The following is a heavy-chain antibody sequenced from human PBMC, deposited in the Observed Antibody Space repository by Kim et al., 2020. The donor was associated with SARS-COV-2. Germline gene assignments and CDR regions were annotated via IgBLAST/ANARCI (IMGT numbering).Heavy chain of an antibody. Sequence: GGSLRLSCAASGFTFSSYAMSWVRQAPGKGLEWVSAISGSGGSTYYADSVKGRFTISRDNSKNTLYLQMNSLRAEDTAVYYCAKEADYCSGGSCYSGYFDYWGQGTLVTVSS. J-gene: IGHJ4*02. V-gene: IGHV3-23*01. D-gene: IGHD2-15*01. CDR1: GFTFSSYA. CDR3: AKEADYCSGGSCYSGYFDY. CDR2: ISGSGGST.